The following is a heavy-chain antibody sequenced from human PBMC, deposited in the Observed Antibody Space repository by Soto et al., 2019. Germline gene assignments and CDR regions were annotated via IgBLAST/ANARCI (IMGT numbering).Heavy chain of an antibody. Sequence: SETLSLTCTVSGGSISSYYWSWIRQPPGKGLEWIGYIYYSGSTNYNPSLKSRVTISVDTSKNQFSLKLSSVTAADTAVYYCARHLLLPAADHHNLLAPRSQRSLDIGSS. J-gene: IGHJ5*02. D-gene: IGHD2-2*01. CDR1: GGSISSYY. CDR3: ARHLLLPAADHHNLLAP. V-gene: IGHV4-59*08. CDR2: IYYSGST.